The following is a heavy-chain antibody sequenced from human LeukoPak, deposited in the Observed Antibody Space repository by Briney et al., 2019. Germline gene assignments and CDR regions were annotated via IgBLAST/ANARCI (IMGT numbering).Heavy chain of an antibody. CDR3: ARGEWRWLQYAFDY. V-gene: IGHV1-69*01. CDR2: IIPIFGTA. Sequence: KVSCKASGYTFTSYGISWVRQAPGQGLEWMGGIIPIFGTANYAQKFQGRVTITAEESTSTAYMELSSLRSEDTAVYYCARGEWRWLQYAFDYWGQGTLVTVSS. J-gene: IGHJ4*02. D-gene: IGHD5-24*01. CDR1: GYTFTSYG.